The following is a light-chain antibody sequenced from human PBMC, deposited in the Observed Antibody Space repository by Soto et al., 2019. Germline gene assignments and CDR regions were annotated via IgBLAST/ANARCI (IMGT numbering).Light chain of an antibody. V-gene: IGLV2-8*01. CDR3: SSYAGSNNLV. J-gene: IGLJ3*02. CDR2: EVS. Sequence: QSALTQPPSASGSPGQSVTISCTGTSSDVGGYNYVSWYQQHPGKAPKLMIYEVSKRPSGVSDRFSGCKSGNTASLTVSGLQAEDEADYYCSSYAGSNNLVFGGRTKLTVL. CDR1: SSDVGGYNY.